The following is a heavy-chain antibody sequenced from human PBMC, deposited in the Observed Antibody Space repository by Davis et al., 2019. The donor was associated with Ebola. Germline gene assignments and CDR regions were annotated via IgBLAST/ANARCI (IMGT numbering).Heavy chain of an antibody. CDR3: TREGPDGGPDFHY. Sequence: GESLKISCEVSGFTFSDYYMSWIRQAPGKGLEWVGRSRNKLDGYIIEYAASVKGRFIISRDDSNDSLNLQMNSLEIEDTAVYYCTREGPDGGPDFHYWGQGTLVTVSS. CDR1: GFTFSDYY. J-gene: IGHJ4*02. D-gene: IGHD2-15*01. V-gene: IGHV3-72*01. CDR2: SRNKLDGYII.